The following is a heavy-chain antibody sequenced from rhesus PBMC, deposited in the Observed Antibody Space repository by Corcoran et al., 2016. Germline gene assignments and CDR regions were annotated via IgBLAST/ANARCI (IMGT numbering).Heavy chain of an antibody. V-gene: IGHV4-160*01. CDR1: GGSISSNY. CDR2: SYGSGGST. D-gene: IGHD2-39*02. Sequence: QVQLQESGPGLVKPSETLSLTCAVSGGSISSNYLSWIRQPPGKGLGGIGRSYGSGGSTDYHPSIKSRVTISTDTSKNQFSLKLSSVTAADTAVYYCARVYCSGGVCPHFDYWGQGVLVTVSS. CDR3: ARVYCSGGVCPHFDY. J-gene: IGHJ4*01.